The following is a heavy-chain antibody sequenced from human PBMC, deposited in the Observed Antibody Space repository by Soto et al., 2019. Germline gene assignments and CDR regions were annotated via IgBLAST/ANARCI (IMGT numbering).Heavy chain of an antibody. CDR3: VRDQQWLLPVPLNFDY. J-gene: IGHJ4*02. V-gene: IGHV1-18*01. CDR2: ISAFNGET. CDR1: CFTFSDYG. Sequence: ASVKVSFKASCFTFSDYGFSWVRQAPGRGLEWMGWISAFNGETNYTQKSEGRVAMTTDAATTTAYMELRSLTVDDTAVYYCVRDQQWLLPVPLNFDYWGQGIVVTVSS. D-gene: IGHD6-19*01.